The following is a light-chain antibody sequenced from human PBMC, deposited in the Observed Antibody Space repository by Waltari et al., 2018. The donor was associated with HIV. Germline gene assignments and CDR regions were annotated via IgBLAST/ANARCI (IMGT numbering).Light chain of an antibody. CDR3: GTWDTSLSAVV. V-gene: IGLV1-51*02. CDR1: SSNIGKNY. Sequence: QSVLTQPPSVSATPRQKVTISCSGTSSNIGKNYVSWFQQLPGTAPKLLIYENNKRPSGIPDRFPGSKSGTSATLGITGLQTGDEADYYCGTWDTSLSAVVFGGGTKLAVL. CDR2: ENN. J-gene: IGLJ2*01.